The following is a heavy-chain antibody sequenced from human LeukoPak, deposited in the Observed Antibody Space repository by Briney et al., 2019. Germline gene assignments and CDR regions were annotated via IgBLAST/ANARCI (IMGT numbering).Heavy chain of an antibody. V-gene: IGHV4-59*08. CDR1: GGSISSYY. J-gene: IGHJ3*02. Sequence: PSETLSLTCTVSGGSISSYYWSWIRQPPGKGLEWIGYIYYSGSTNYNPSLKSRVTISVDTSKNQFSLKLSSVTAADTAVYYCASAYGSGSYYNVFGAFDIWGQGTMVTVSS. CDR2: IYYSGST. CDR3: ASAYGSGSYYNVFGAFDI. D-gene: IGHD3-10*01.